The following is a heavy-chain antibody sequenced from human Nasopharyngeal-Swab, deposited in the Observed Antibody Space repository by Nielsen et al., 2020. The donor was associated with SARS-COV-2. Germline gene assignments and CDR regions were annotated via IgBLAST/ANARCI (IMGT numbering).Heavy chain of an antibody. V-gene: IGHV3-66*01. CDR1: GFTVSSNY. Sequence: GGSLRLSCAASGFTVSSNYMSWVRQAPGKGLEWVSVIYSGGSTYYADSVKGRFTISRDNSKNTLYLQMNSLRAEDTAVYYCARDSYYYDSSGYYRYYYYYGMDAWGQGTTVTVSS. CDR3: ARDSYYYDSSGYYRYYYYYGMDA. CDR2: IYSGGST. D-gene: IGHD3-22*01. J-gene: IGHJ6*02.